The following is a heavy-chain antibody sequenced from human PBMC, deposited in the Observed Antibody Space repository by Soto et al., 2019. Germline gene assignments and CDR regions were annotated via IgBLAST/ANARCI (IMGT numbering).Heavy chain of an antibody. CDR2: IIPIPGTA. V-gene: IGHV1-69*01. Sequence: QVQLVQSGAEVKKPGSSVKVSCKASGGTFGSYAISWVRQAPGQGLEWMGGIIPIPGTANYAQKFQGRVTIAADESTNTAYVELSILRSDDTAMYYCARSQGSSTSLEIYYYYYYGMDVWGQGTTVTVSS. J-gene: IGHJ6*02. CDR3: ARSQGSSTSLEIYYYYYYGMDV. D-gene: IGHD2-2*01. CDR1: GGTFGSYA.